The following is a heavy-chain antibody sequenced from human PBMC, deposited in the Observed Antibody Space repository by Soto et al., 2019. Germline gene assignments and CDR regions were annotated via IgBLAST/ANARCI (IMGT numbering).Heavy chain of an antibody. CDR1: GYTFTSYG. V-gene: IGHV1-18*01. CDR3: ARDRRYCSGGSCYSRVFDY. Sequence: QVQLVQSGAEVKKPGASVKVSCKASGYTFTSYGISWVRQAPGQGLEGMGCITAYNGNTNYAQKLQGRVTMTTDTSTSTAYMELRSLRSDDTAVYYCARDRRYCSGGSCYSRVFDYWGQGTLVTVSS. D-gene: IGHD2-15*01. CDR2: ITAYNGNT. J-gene: IGHJ4*02.